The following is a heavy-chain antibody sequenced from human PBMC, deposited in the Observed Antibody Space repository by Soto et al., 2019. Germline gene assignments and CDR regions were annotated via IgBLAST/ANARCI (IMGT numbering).Heavy chain of an antibody. D-gene: IGHD2-2*01. CDR2: INHSGST. J-gene: IGHJ4*02. CDR3: ARGAQKIVVVPAAYYFDY. Sequence: SETLSLTCAVYGGSFSGYYWSWIRQPPGKGLEWIGEINHSGSTNYNPSLKSRVTISVDTSKNQFSLKLSSATAADTAVYYCARGAQKIVVVPAAYYFDYWGQGTLVTVSS. CDR1: GGSFSGYY. V-gene: IGHV4-34*01.